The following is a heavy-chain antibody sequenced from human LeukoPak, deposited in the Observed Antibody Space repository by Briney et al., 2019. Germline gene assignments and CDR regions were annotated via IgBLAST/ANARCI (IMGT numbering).Heavy chain of an antibody. CDR3: ARQGDAYGSGSYYNNWFDP. D-gene: IGHD3-10*01. CDR1: GYSFTSYW. J-gene: IGHJ5*02. V-gene: IGHV5-51*01. CDR2: IYPGDSDT. Sequence: GESLKISCKGSGYSFTSYWIGWVRQMPGKGLEWMGIIYPGDSDTRYSPSFQGQVTISADKSISTAYLQWSSLKASDTAMYYCARQGDAYGSGSYYNNWFDPWGQGTLATVSS.